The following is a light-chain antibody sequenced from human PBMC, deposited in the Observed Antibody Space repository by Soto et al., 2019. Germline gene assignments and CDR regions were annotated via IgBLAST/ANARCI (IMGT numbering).Light chain of an antibody. CDR3: LQATYWPWT. V-gene: IGKV2-30*02. CDR2: KFS. J-gene: IGKJ1*01. Sequence: DVVMTQSPLSVPVTLGQPASISCRSSQGLVHSDGNTYLSWHQQRPGQPPRRLIFKFSNRDSGVPDRFSGSGSGTDFTLKISRVEAEDVGIYYCLQATYWPWTFGQGTRVEIK. CDR1: QGLVHSDGNTY.